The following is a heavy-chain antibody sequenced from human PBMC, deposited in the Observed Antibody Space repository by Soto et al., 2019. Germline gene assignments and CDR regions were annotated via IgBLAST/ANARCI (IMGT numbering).Heavy chain of an antibody. CDR3: ATLEGGYSYGSPFPFDY. CDR1: GFTFSSYG. D-gene: IGHD5-18*01. J-gene: IGHJ4*02. V-gene: IGHV3-30*03. Sequence: RLSCAASGFTFSSYGMHWVRQAPGKGLEWVAVISYDGSNKYYADSVKGRFTISRDNSKNTLYLQMNSLRAEDTAVYYCATLEGGYSYGSPFPFDYWGQGTLVTV. CDR2: ISYDGSNK.